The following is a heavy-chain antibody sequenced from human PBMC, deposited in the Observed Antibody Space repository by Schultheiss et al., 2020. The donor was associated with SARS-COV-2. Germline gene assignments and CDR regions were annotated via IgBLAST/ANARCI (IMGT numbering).Heavy chain of an antibody. Sequence: GGSLRLSCAASGFTFSSYSMNWVRQAPGKGLEWVSSISSSSSYIYYADSVKGRFTISRDNAKNSLYLQMNSLRAEDTAVYYCARGYYGSEYYFDYWGQGTLVTVSS. CDR1: GFTFSSYS. V-gene: IGHV3-21*01. CDR3: ARGYYGSEYYFDY. CDR2: ISSSSSYI. J-gene: IGHJ4*02. D-gene: IGHD3-10*01.